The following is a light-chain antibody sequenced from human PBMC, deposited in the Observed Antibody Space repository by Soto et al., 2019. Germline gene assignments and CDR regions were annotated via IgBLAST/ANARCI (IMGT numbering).Light chain of an antibody. V-gene: IGKV3D-20*02. Sequence: EIVLTQSPGTLSLFPGERATLFCRASQNIGSTYLAWYQQRYGRTPRLLIYDTSIRATGIPARFSGSGSGTDFTLTISSLEPEDFAVYYCQQRNSWPPTFTFGQGTRLEI. CDR3: QQRNSWPPTFT. J-gene: IGKJ5*01. CDR2: DTS. CDR1: QNIGSTY.